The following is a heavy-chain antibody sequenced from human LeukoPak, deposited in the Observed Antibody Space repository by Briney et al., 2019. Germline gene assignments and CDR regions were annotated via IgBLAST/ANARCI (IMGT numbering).Heavy chain of an antibody. Sequence: ASVKVSCKASGYTFTGYYMHWVRQAPGQGLEWMGWINPNSGGTNYAQKFQGRVTMTRDTSISTAYMELSRLRSDDTAVYYCARDPETNWNYLGGWFDPWGQGTLVTVSS. CDR3: ARDPETNWNYLGGWFDP. V-gene: IGHV1-2*02. D-gene: IGHD1-7*01. CDR1: GYTFTGYY. CDR2: INPNSGGT. J-gene: IGHJ5*02.